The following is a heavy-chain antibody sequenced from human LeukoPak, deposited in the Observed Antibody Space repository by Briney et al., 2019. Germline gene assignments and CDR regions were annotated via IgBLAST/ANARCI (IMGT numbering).Heavy chain of an antibody. CDR3: ASYHCSSTSCYDRYNWFDP. D-gene: IGHD2-2*01. CDR2: IKQDGSEK. J-gene: IGHJ5*02. V-gene: IGHV3-7*01. CDR1: GFTFSSYW. Sequence: PGGSLRLSCAASGFTFSSYWMGWVRQAPGKGLEWVANIKQDGSEKYYVDSVKGRFTISRDNAKNSLYLQMNSLRAEDTAVYYCASYHCSSTSCYDRYNWFDPWGQGTLVTVSS.